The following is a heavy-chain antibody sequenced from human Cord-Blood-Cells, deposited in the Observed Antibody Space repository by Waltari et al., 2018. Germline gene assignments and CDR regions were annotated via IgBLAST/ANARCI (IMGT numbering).Heavy chain of an antibody. D-gene: IGHD7-27*01. V-gene: IGHV3-30*18. CDR3: AKADLGIRAFDI. CDR2: ISYDGSNK. J-gene: IGHJ3*02. Sequence: QVQLVESGGGVVQPGRSLRLSCAASGFPFSSYGVHWVRQAPGKGLEWVAVISYDGSNKYYADSVKGRFTISRDNSKNTLYLQMNSLRAEDTAVYYCAKADLGIRAFDIWGQGTMVTVSS. CDR1: GFPFSSYG.